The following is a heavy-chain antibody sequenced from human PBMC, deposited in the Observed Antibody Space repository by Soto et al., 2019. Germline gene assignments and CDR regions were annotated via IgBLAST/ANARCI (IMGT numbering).Heavy chain of an antibody. J-gene: IGHJ4*02. V-gene: IGHV1-69*01. Sequence: QVQLVQSGAEVKKPGSSVKVSCKASGGTFSSYAISWVRQAPGQGLECMGGIIPIFGTANYAQKFQGRVTITADESTITAYMELSSLRSEDTAVYYCASDKCGWYRLIGDWGQGTLVTVSS. CDR1: GGTFSSYA. CDR2: IIPIFGTA. CDR3: ASDKCGWYRLIGD. D-gene: IGHD6-19*01.